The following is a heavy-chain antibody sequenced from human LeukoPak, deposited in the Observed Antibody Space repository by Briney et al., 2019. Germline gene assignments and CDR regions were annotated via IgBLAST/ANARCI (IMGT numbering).Heavy chain of an antibody. CDR2: IHSSGYT. CDR1: GGSISSYY. D-gene: IGHD1-26*01. J-gene: IGHJ5*02. CDR3: AKRQGPNSGSYDYFDP. V-gene: IGHV4-4*09. Sequence: PSETLSLTCTVSGGSISSYYWSWIRQPPGQGLEWIAYIHSSGYTNYNPSLKSRVTISVDTSKNQFSLKVTSVTAADTAVYYCAKRQGPNSGSYDYFDPWGQGTQVTVSS.